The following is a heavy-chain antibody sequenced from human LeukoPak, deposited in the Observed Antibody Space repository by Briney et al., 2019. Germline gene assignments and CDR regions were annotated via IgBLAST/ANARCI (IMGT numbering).Heavy chain of an antibody. CDR3: ARGRDYGGNAAFDY. D-gene: IGHD4-23*01. CDR2: IYYSGST. CDR1: GDSISSYY. J-gene: IGHJ4*02. Sequence: KPSETLSLTCTVSGDSISSYYWSWIRQHPGKGLEWIGYIYYSGSTYYNPSLKSRVTISVDTSKNQFSLKLSSVTAADTAVYYCARGRDYGGNAAFDYWGQGTLVTVSS. V-gene: IGHV4-59*06.